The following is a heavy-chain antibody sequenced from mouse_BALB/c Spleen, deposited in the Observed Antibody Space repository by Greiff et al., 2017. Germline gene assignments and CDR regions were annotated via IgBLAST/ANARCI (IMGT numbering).Heavy chain of an antibody. CDR2: INPSNGRT. CDR3: ARTTVVGGY. V-gene: IGHV1S81*02. Sequence: QVQLQQPGAELVKPGASVKLSCKASGYTFTSYWMHWVKQRPGQGLEWIGEINPSNGRTNYNEKFKSKATLTVDKSSSTAYMQLSSLTSEDSAVYYCARTTVVGGYGGQGTTLTVAS. J-gene: IGHJ2*01. CDR1: GYTFTSYW. D-gene: IGHD1-1*01.